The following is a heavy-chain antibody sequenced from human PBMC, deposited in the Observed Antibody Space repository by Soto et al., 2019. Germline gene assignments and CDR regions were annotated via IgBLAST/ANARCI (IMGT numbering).Heavy chain of an antibody. D-gene: IGHD2-2*01. Sequence: SGGSLRLSCAASGFTFSSYGMHWVRQAPGKGLEWVAVISYDGSNKYYADSVKGRFTISRDNSKNTLYLQMNSLRAEDTAVYYCAKSRVVVVPAAKYYFDYWGQGTLVTVSS. V-gene: IGHV3-30*18. CDR3: AKSRVVVVPAAKYYFDY. CDR1: GFTFSSYG. J-gene: IGHJ4*02. CDR2: ISYDGSNK.